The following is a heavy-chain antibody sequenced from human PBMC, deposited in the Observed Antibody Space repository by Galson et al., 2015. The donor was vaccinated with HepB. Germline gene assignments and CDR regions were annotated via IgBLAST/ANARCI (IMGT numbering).Heavy chain of an antibody. CDR2: TSYDDNTK. CDR3: AKDRGLGV. J-gene: IGHJ6*02. D-gene: IGHD1-14*01. Sequence: SLRLSCAASGFLFNVEAMYWVRRAPDKGLEFVAATSYDDNTKYYADSVRGRFTISRDNSKNTLYLQMNSLRLEDTGLYYCAKDRGLGVWGQGTTVTVSS. CDR1: GFLFNVEA. V-gene: IGHV3-30*04.